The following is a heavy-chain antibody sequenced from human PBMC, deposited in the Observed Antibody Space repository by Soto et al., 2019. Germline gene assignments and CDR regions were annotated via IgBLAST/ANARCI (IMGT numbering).Heavy chain of an antibody. CDR2: ISYDGSNK. V-gene: IGHV3-30*18. D-gene: IGHD3-10*01. J-gene: IGHJ4*02. Sequence: PGGSLRLSCASSVFTFSSYGMHCVRHSPGKWLEWVAVISYDGSNKYYADSVKGRFTISRDNSKNTLYLQMNSLRAEDTAVYYCAKPGGHITMVRGVPQEYWGQGTLVSVSS. CDR1: VFTFSSYG. CDR3: AKPGGHITMVRGVPQEY.